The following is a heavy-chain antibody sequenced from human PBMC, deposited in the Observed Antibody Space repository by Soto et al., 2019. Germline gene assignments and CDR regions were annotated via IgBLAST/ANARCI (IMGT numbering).Heavy chain of an antibody. V-gene: IGHV5-51*01. CDR1: GYTFTSYW. CDR2: IYPSDSAI. Sequence: ESLKISFKGCGYTFTSYWIVWVRQMPGEGLEWMGVIYPSDSAIRYSPSFKGKVTISADKSITTAYLQWSSLKAADTAMYYCVRSGTSSGRFSDYWGQGTLVTVSS. D-gene: IGHD2-15*01. CDR3: VRSGTSSGRFSDY. J-gene: IGHJ4*02.